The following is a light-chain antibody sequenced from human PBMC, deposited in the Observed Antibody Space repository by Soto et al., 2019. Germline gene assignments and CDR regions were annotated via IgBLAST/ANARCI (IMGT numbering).Light chain of an antibody. Sequence: DIQMTQSPSSLSASVGDRVTITCQASQDISNYLNWYQQKPGKAPKLLIYDASNLETGVPSRFSGSGSGTDFTFTISSLQAEDIATYYYQQYDNLPGVLFGPGTKVDIK. V-gene: IGKV1-33*01. CDR2: DAS. CDR1: QDISNY. CDR3: QQYDNLPGVL. J-gene: IGKJ3*01.